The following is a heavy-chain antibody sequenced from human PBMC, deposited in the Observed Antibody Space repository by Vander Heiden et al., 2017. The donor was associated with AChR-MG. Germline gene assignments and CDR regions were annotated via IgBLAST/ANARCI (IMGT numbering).Heavy chain of an antibody. Sequence: EVQLVESGGGLVKPGGPLRLSCAASGFTFSSYSMNWVRQAPGKGLEWGSSISSSSSYIYYADSVKGRFTISRDNAKNSLYLQMNSLRAEDTAVYYCARDRDDIVVVVADAFDIWGQGTMVTVSS. CDR2: ISSSSSYI. J-gene: IGHJ3*02. V-gene: IGHV3-21*01. CDR3: ARDRDDIVVVVADAFDI. D-gene: IGHD2-15*01. CDR1: GFTFSSYS.